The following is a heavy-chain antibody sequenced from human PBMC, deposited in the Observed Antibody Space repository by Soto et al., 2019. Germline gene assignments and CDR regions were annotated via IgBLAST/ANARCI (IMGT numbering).Heavy chain of an antibody. Sequence: PSESLSLASPVSGGSVRSGSYCWSWIRQPPGKGLEWIGYMYYSGSTNYNPSLKSRVTISLDTSKNQFSLKLSSVTAADTAVYFCARTRDFWSGNDAFDIWGQGTMVTVSS. CDR3: ARTRDFWSGNDAFDI. J-gene: IGHJ3*02. D-gene: IGHD3-3*01. CDR2: MYYSGST. V-gene: IGHV4-61*01. CDR1: GGSVRSGSYC.